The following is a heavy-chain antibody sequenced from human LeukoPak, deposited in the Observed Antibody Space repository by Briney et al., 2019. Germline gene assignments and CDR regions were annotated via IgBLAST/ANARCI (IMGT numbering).Heavy chain of an antibody. CDR1: GFTFSSYG. V-gene: IGHV3-30*02. J-gene: IGHJ4*02. CDR3: ARDVHVDTAMVLTPSR. D-gene: IGHD5-18*01. Sequence: GGSLRLSCAASGFTFSSYGMHWVRQAPGKGLEWVAFIRYDGSNKYYADSVKGRFTISRDNSKNTLYLQMNSLRAEDTAVYYCARDVHVDTAMVLTPSRWGQGTLVTVSS. CDR2: IRYDGSNK.